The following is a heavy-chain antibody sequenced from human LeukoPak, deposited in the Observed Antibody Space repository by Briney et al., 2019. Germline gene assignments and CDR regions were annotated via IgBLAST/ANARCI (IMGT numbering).Heavy chain of an antibody. Sequence: PSETLSLTCTVSGGSISSGGYYWSWIRQPPGKGLEWIGYIYHSGSTYYNPSLKSRLTISVDRSKNQFSLKLSSVTAADTAVYYCARDLRFNWFDPWGQGTLVTVSS. CDR1: GGSISSGGYY. CDR3: ARDLRFNWFDP. J-gene: IGHJ5*02. CDR2: IYHSGST. D-gene: IGHD3-9*01. V-gene: IGHV4-30-2*01.